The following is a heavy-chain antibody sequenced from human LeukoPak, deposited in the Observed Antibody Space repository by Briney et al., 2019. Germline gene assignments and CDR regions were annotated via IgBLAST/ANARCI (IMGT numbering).Heavy chain of an antibody. D-gene: IGHD6-6*01. CDR2: IYTSGST. CDR1: GGSISGYY. Sequence: SETLSLTCTVSGGSISGYYWSWIRQPPGKGLEWIGYIYTSGSTNYNPSLKSRVTISVDTSKNQFSLKLSSVTAADTAVYYCARQEYSSSENHFDYWGQGTLVTVSS. V-gene: IGHV4-4*09. CDR3: ARQEYSSSENHFDY. J-gene: IGHJ4*02.